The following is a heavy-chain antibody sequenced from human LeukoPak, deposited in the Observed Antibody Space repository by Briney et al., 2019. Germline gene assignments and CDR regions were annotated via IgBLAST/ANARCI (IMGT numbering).Heavy chain of an antibody. CDR3: ATATMVRDVHFDY. CDR2: IIPIFGPA. D-gene: IGHD3-10*01. CDR1: GGTFSSYT. J-gene: IGHJ4*02. Sequence: SVKVSCKASGGTFSSYTITWVRQAPGQGLEWMGGIIPIFGPANYAQKFQGRVTITADESTSTAYMELSSLRSEDTAVYYCATATMVRDVHFDYWGQGTLVTVSS. V-gene: IGHV1-69*13.